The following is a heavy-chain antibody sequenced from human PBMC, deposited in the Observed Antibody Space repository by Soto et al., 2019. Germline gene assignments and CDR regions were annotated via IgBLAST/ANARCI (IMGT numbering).Heavy chain of an antibody. CDR1: GFTFSSYE. Sequence: GGSLRLSCAASGFTFSSYEMNWVRQAPGKGLEWVSYISSSGSTIYYADSVKGRFTISRDNAKNSLYLQMNSLRAEDTAVYYCARGLNFPPYYYDSSGYRPLDYWGQGTLVTVSS. CDR2: ISSSGSTI. V-gene: IGHV3-48*03. D-gene: IGHD3-22*01. J-gene: IGHJ4*02. CDR3: ARGLNFPPYYYDSSGYRPLDY.